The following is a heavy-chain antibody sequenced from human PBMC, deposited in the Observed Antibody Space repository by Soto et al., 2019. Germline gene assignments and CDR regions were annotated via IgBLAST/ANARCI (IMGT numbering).Heavy chain of an antibody. CDR3: AKDLYPGIAAAGSYFDY. V-gene: IGHV3-23*01. J-gene: IGHJ4*02. CDR2: ISGSGGST. Sequence: GSLRLSCAASGFTFSSYAMSWVRQAPGKGLEWVSAISGSGGSTYYADSVKGRFTISRDNSKNTLYLQMNSLRAEDTAVYYFAKDLYPGIAAAGSYFDYWGQGTLVTVSS. D-gene: IGHD6-13*01. CDR1: GFTFSSYA.